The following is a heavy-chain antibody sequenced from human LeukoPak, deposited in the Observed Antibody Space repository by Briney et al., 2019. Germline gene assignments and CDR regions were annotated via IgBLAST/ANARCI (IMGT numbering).Heavy chain of an antibody. J-gene: IGHJ6*03. V-gene: IGHV1-18*01. CDR2: ISAYNGNT. CDR1: GYTFTSYG. D-gene: IGHD2-2*01. Sequence: GASVKVSCKASGYTFTSYGISWVRQAPGQGLEWMGWISAYNGNTNYAQKLQGRVTMTTDTSTSTAYMELRSLRSDDTAVYYCARDLGLGYCSSTSCTYYYYYYMDVWGKGTTVTVSS. CDR3: ARDLGLGYCSSTSCTYYYYYYMDV.